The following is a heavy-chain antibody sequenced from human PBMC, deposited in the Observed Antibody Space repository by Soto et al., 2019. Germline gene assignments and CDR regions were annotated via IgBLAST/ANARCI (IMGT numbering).Heavy chain of an antibody. CDR1: GGSISSYY. J-gene: IGHJ3*02. D-gene: IGHD3-3*01. CDR3: ARGGITIFGVVISVAFDI. CDR2: IYYSGST. Sequence: QVQLQESGPGLVKPSETLSLTCTVSGGSISSYYWSWIRQPPGKGLEWIGYIYYSGSTNYNPSLKSRVTISVDTSKNQFSLKLSSVTAADTAVYYCARGGITIFGVVISVAFDIWVQGTMVTVSS. V-gene: IGHV4-59*01.